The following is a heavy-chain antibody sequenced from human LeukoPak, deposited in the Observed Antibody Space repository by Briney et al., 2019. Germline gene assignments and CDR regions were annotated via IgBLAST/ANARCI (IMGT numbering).Heavy chain of an antibody. V-gene: IGHV3-53*01. CDR3: ARLPRGDY. D-gene: IGHD3-16*01. J-gene: IGHJ4*02. Sequence: RWGSLRLSCAASGFTVSSTYISWVRQAPGRGLEWVSVIYSDGRTYYADSLKGRFTISRDSSKNTVYLQMNSLRVEDTAVYYCARLPRGDYWGQGTLVTVSS. CDR1: GFTVSSTY. CDR2: IYSDGRT.